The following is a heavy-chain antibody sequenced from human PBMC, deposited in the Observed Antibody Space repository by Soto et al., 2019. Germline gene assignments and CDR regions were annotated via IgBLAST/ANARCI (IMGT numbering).Heavy chain of an antibody. CDR1: GGSISSGGYY. D-gene: IGHD3-10*01. CDR2: IYYSGST. V-gene: IGHV4-31*03. J-gene: IGHJ6*04. Sequence: LSLTCTVSGGSISSGGYYWGWIRQHPGKGLEWIWYIYYSGSTYYNPSLKSRVTISVDTSKNQFSLKLSSVTAADTAVYYCARDKYPYGSGKDGMDVWGKGTTVTV. CDR3: ARDKYPYGSGKDGMDV.